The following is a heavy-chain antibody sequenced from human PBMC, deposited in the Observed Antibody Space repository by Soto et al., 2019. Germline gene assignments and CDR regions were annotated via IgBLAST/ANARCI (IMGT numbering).Heavy chain of an antibody. Sequence: SETLSLTCTVSGGSISSNIYYWGLIGQPPGKGLEWLGNIHYSGSTYYDSSLKSRVTISVDTSKNQFSLKLSSVTAADTAVYYCARHVVPAATIWAPYYYYYGMDVWSQGTTVTVSS. J-gene: IGHJ6*02. CDR2: IHYSGST. V-gene: IGHV4-39*01. CDR1: GGSISSNIYY. CDR3: ARHVVPAATIWAPYYYYYGMDV. D-gene: IGHD2-2*01.